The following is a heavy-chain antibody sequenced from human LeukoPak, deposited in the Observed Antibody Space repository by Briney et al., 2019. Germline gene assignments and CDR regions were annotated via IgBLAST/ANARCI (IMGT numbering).Heavy chain of an antibody. D-gene: IGHD6-13*01. Sequence: RASETLSLTCTVSGGSISSYYWSWIRQPAGNGLEWIGRIYTSGSTNYNPSLKSRVTMSVDTSKNQFSLKLSSVTAADTAVYYCARDLLAAAGLLYFDYWGQGTLVTVSS. CDR3: ARDLLAAAGLLYFDY. J-gene: IGHJ4*02. CDR1: GGSISSYY. CDR2: IYTSGST. V-gene: IGHV4-4*07.